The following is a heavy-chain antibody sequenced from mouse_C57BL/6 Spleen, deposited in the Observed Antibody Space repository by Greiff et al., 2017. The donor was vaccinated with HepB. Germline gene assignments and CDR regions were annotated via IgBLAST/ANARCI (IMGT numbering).Heavy chain of an antibody. CDR2: INPGSGGT. CDR1: GYAFTNYL. Sequence: QVQLQQSGAELVRPGTSVKVSCKASGYAFTNYLIEWVKQRPGQGLEWIGVINPGSGGTNYNEKFKGKATLTADKSSSTAYMQLSSLTSEDSAVYFCARETTFYAMDYWGQGTSVTVSS. J-gene: IGHJ4*01. D-gene: IGHD1-1*01. V-gene: IGHV1-54*01. CDR3: ARETTFYAMDY.